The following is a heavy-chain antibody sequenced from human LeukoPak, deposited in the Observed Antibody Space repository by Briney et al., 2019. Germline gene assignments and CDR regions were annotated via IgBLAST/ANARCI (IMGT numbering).Heavy chain of an antibody. V-gene: IGHV5-51*01. Sequence: GESLKISCKGSGYSFTSYWIGWVRQMPGKRLERMGIIYPGDSDTRHSPSFQGQVTISADKSISTAYLQWSSLKASDTAVYYCARPMVATAWGYFDYWGQGTLVTVSS. CDR3: ARPMVATAWGYFDY. D-gene: IGHD5-12*01. CDR2: IYPGDSDT. CDR1: GYSFTSYW. J-gene: IGHJ4*02.